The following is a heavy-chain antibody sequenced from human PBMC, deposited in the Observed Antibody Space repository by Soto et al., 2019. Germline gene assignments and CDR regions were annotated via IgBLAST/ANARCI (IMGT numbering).Heavy chain of an antibody. D-gene: IGHD1-1*01. Sequence: QAQLVQSGAEEKKPGASVKVSCKASGYTFTSYAVHWVRQAPGQRLEWMGWINVGNGNTKYSQKFQGRVTITRDTSASTGYMELSSLKSEDTAVYYCARGEPYGMDVWGQGTTVTVSS. V-gene: IGHV1-3*05. CDR1: GYTFTSYA. CDR2: INVGNGNT. J-gene: IGHJ6*02. CDR3: ARGEPYGMDV.